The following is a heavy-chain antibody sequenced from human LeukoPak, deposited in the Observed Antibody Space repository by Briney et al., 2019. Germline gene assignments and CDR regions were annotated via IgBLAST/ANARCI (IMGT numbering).Heavy chain of an antibody. CDR3: ARDLVPIDY. CDR1: GFTFSSYS. V-gene: IGHV3-21*01. Sequence: PGGSLRLSRAVSGFTFSSYSMNWVSQAPGKGLEWVSSISSSSSYIYYADSVKGRLTISRDNAKNSLYLQMNSLIAEDTAVYYCARDLVPIDYWGQGTLVTVSS. J-gene: IGHJ4*02. CDR2: ISSSSSYI.